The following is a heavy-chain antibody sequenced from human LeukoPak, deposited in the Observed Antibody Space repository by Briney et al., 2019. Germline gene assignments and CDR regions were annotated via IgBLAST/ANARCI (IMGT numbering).Heavy chain of an antibody. J-gene: IGHJ4*02. D-gene: IGHD5-24*01. CDR1: GSSISSSYY. V-gene: IGHV4-38-2*02. CDR3: ARVNTVMATFDY. CDR2: ISHSGST. Sequence: SETLSLTCTVSGSSISSSYYGAWIRQPPGKGLEWIATISHSGSTYYNPSLKSRVTISADTSQNQRSLRLNSVTVADTAVYYCARVNTVMATFDYWGQGTPVTVSS.